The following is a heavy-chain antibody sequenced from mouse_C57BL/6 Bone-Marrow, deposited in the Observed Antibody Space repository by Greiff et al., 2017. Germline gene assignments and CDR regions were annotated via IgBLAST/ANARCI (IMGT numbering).Heavy chain of an antibody. CDR3: AKHAYYSNYSYWYFDV. J-gene: IGHJ1*03. D-gene: IGHD2-5*01. CDR1: GFSLTSYG. V-gene: IGHV2-9*01. Sequence: VKLLESGPGLVAPSQSLSITCTVSGFSLTSYGVDWVRQPPGKGLEWLGVIWGGGSTNYNSALMSRLSISQDTSKSQVFLKMNSLQTDDTAMYYCAKHAYYSNYSYWYFDVWGTGTTVTVSS. CDR2: IWGGGST.